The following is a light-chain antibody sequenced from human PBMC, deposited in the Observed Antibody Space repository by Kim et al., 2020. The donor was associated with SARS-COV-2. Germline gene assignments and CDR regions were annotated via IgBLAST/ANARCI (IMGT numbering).Light chain of an antibody. CDR2: DAA. J-gene: IGKJ3*01. Sequence: SPGEGASLSCRASQSIGISLGWYQHKPGQAPRLLIYDAAIRAAGIPDRFSGGGSGTDFTLTIGSLQPEDVATYYCQKYNSAPFTFGPGTKVDIK. CDR3: QKYNSAPFT. CDR1: QSIGIS. V-gene: IGKV3-11*01.